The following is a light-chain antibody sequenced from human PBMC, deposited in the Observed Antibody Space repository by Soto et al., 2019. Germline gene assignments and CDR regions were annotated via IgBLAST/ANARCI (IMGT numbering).Light chain of an antibody. CDR2: DVS. CDR1: SSDVGRYDY. Sequence: QSALTQPRSVSGSPGQSVTISCTGTSSDVGRYDYVSWYQQHPGKAPKLIIYDVSERPSGVPDRFSGSKFGNTASLTISGLQAEDEADYYCNSYTSSNTYVFGSGTKVTVL. CDR3: NSYTSSNTYV. V-gene: IGLV2-11*01. J-gene: IGLJ1*01.